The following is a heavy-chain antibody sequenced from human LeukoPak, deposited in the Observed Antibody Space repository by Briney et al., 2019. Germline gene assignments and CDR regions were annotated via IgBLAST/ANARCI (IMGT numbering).Heavy chain of an antibody. Sequence: PGGSLRLSCAASGFAFSSYWMHWVRQAPGKGLVWVSRINGDGGSINYADSVKGRFTISRDNAKNTLYLQINSLRAEDTAVYYCARGIAAAGTGLYNWGQGTLLTVSS. D-gene: IGHD6-13*01. CDR2: INGDGGSI. CDR1: GFAFSSYW. J-gene: IGHJ4*02. CDR3: ARGIAAAGTGLYN. V-gene: IGHV3-74*01.